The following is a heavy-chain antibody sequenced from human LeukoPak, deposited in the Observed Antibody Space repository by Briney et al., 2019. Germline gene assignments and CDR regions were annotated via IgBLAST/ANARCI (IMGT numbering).Heavy chain of an antibody. D-gene: IGHD6-13*01. CDR2: VNSDGSTT. V-gene: IGHV3-74*01. Sequence: GGSLRLSCAASGFPFSNYWMHWVRQAPGKGLVWVSRVNSDGSTTNYADSVKGRFTISRDNAENTLYMRMNSLRPEDTAVYYCARGYYSSSRFVSWGQGTLVTVSS. J-gene: IGHJ4*02. CDR1: GFPFSNYW. CDR3: ARGYYSSSRFVS.